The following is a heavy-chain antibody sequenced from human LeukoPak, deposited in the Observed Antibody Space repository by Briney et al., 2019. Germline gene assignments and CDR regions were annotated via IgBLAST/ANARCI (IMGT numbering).Heavy chain of an antibody. D-gene: IGHD2-15*01. CDR1: GFTFSSHW. CDR2: IKQDGSER. V-gene: IGHV3-7*01. Sequence: PGGSLRLSCAASGFTFSSHWMSWVRQAPGKGLEWVANIKQDGSERYYVDSVKGRFTVSRDNAKNSLFLQMNSLRAEDTAVYYCAAGVAGGYWGQGTLVTVSS. J-gene: IGHJ4*02. CDR3: AAGVAGGY.